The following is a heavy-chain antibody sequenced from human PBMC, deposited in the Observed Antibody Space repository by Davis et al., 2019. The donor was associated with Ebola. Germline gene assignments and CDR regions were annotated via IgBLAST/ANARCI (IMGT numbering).Heavy chain of an antibody. CDR2: IIHILDIA. D-gene: IGHD5-12*01. CDR1: GGTFSTYT. Sequence: SVKVSCKASGGTFSTYTISWVRKGAGQGLESMGRIIHILDIANYAQKVKVRVTITADKSTSTAYMELSSLRSEDTAVYYCARDVGMGVATAGGDYSGQGTLVTVSS. CDR3: ARDVGMGVATAGGDY. J-gene: IGHJ4*02. V-gene: IGHV1-69*04.